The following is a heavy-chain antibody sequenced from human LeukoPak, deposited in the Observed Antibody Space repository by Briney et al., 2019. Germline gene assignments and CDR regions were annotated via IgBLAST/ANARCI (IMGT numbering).Heavy chain of an antibody. CDR1: GFTFSSYS. V-gene: IGHV3-21*01. CDR2: ISSSSSYI. Sequence: GGSLRLSCAASGFTFSSYSMNWVRQAPGKGLEWVSSISSSSSYIYYADSVKGRFTISRDNAKNSLYLQMNSLRAEDTAVYYCARGGILRYFDWLGSDAFDIWGQGTMVTVSS. J-gene: IGHJ3*02. CDR3: ARGGILRYFDWLGSDAFDI. D-gene: IGHD3-9*01.